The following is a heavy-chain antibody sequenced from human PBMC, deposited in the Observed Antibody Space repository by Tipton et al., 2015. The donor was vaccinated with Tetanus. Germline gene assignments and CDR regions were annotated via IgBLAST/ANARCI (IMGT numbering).Heavy chain of an antibody. CDR2: INPTDSST. CDR1: TDTFSNYY. Sequence: QSGPEVKKPGASVKVSCKAPTDTFSNYYMHWVRQAPGQGLEWVGLINPTDSSTDYAQKLQGRITLTRDTSTSTVYMQLSSLRSEDTAVYYCAREGTVQAAPGKHFDYWGQGTLVTVSS. J-gene: IGHJ4*02. CDR3: AREGTVQAAPGKHFDY. D-gene: IGHD3/OR15-3a*01. V-gene: IGHV1-46*04.